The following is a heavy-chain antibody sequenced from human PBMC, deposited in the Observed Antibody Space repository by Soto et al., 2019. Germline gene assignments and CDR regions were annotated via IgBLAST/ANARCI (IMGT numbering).Heavy chain of an antibody. Sequence: SETLYLTSAVYGGSFRGYYWRWIRQPPGKGLEWIVETNHSGITNYNPSLKSRVTISVDTSKNQFSLKLSSVTAADTAVYYCARCQHYHFSSGYPEYYFDYWGQGTLVT. D-gene: IGHD3-3*01. CDR1: GGSFRGYY. V-gene: IGHV4-34*01. J-gene: IGHJ4*02. CDR2: TNHSGIT. CDR3: ARCQHYHFSSGYPEYYFDY.